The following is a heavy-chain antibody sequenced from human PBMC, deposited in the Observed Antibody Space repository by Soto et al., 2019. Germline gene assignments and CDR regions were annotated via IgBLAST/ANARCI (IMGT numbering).Heavy chain of an antibody. CDR2: IYAGGST. D-gene: IGHD3-10*01. CDR1: GFTFNSAY. CDR3: ARSFDYGYIHH. Sequence: EVQLVETGGGLTQPGGSLRLSCETSGFTFNSAYMSWVRQAPGKGLEWVSIIYAGGSTYYADSVRGRFTISSDNSRNTLYLQMNSLRVEDTAVYYCARSFDYGYIHHWGQGTLVTVSS. V-gene: IGHV3-53*02. J-gene: IGHJ4*02.